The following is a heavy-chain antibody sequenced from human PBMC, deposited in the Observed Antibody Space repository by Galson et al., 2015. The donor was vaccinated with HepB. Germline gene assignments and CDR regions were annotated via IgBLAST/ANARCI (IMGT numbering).Heavy chain of an antibody. CDR3: ARQWELLSDSYFDY. V-gene: IGHV1-18*04. CDR1: GYTFTSYG. D-gene: IGHD1-26*01. CDR2: ISAYNGNT. Sequence: SVKVSCKASGYTFTSYGISWVRQAPGQGLEWMGWISAYNGNTNYAQKLQGRVTMTTDTSTSTAYMELRSLRSDDTAVYYCARQWELLSDSYFDYWGQGTLVTVSS. J-gene: IGHJ4*02.